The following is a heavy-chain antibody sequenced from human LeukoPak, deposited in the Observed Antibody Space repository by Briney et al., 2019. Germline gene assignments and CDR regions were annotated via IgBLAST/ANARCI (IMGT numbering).Heavy chain of an antibody. CDR1: GDSISSGDYY. J-gene: IGHJ4*02. CDR3: ARDRGYCSGGSCYSCLDY. V-gene: IGHV4-61*08. D-gene: IGHD2-15*01. CDR2: INYSGST. Sequence: SETLSLTCTVSGDSISSGDYYWTWIRQPPGKGLEWIGYINYSGSTNYNPSLKGRVTISVDTSKNQFSLKLSSVAAADTAVYYCARDRGYCSGGSCYSCLDYWGQGTLVTVSS.